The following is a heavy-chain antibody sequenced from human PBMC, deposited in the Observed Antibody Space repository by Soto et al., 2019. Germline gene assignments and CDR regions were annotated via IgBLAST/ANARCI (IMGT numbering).Heavy chain of an antibody. V-gene: IGHV1-69*13. J-gene: IGHJ5*02. CDR3: ARDYSHSSSSWFDP. CDR2: IIPIFGTA. D-gene: IGHD6-13*01. CDR1: GGTFSSYA. Sequence: GASVKVSCKASGGTFSSYAISWVRQAPGQGLEWMGGIIPIFGTANYAQKFQGRVTITADESTSTAYMELSSLRSEDTAVYYCARDYSHSSSSWFDPWGQGTLVTVSS.